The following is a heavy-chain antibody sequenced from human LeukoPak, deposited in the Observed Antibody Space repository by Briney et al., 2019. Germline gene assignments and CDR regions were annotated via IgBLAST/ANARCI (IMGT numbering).Heavy chain of an antibody. D-gene: IGHD1-26*01. V-gene: IGHV4-4*07. CDR1: GGSISSYY. J-gene: IGHJ4*02. Sequence: SETLSLTCTVSGGSISSYYWSWIRQPAGKGLEWIGRIYISGSTNYNPSLKSRVTMSVDTSKNQFSLKLSSVTAADTAVYYCARAEGAYRPPERDDYWGQGTLVTVSS. CDR3: ARAEGAYRPPERDDY. CDR2: IYISGST.